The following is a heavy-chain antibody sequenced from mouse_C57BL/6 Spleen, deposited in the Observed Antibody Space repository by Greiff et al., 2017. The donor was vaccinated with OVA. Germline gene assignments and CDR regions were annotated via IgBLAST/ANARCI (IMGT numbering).Heavy chain of an antibody. J-gene: IGHJ3*01. Sequence: EVQLQQSGPELVKPGASVKISCKASGYTFTDYYMNWVKQSHGKSLEWIGDINPNNGGTSYNQKFKGKATLTVDKSSSTAYMELRSLTSEDSAVYDCAREGAFAYWGQGTLVTVSA. CDR3: AREGAFAY. V-gene: IGHV1-26*01. CDR1: GYTFTDYY. CDR2: INPNNGGT.